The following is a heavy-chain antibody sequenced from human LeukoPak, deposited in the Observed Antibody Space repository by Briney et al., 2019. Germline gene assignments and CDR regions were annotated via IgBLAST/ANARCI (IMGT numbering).Heavy chain of an antibody. Sequence: GGSLRLSCAASGFTFSSYAMHWVRQAPGKGLEWVAVISYDGSNKYYADSVKGRFTISRDNSKNTLYLQMNSLRAEDTAVYYCARDYGHLGYFDYWGQGTLVTVSS. CDR1: GFTFSSYA. V-gene: IGHV3-30*04. CDR2: ISYDGSNK. D-gene: IGHD3-10*01. CDR3: ARDYGHLGYFDY. J-gene: IGHJ4*02.